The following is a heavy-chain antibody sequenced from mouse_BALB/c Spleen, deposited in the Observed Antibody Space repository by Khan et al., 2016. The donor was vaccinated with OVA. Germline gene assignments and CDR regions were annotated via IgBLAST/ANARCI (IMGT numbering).Heavy chain of an antibody. J-gene: IGHJ2*01. CDR3: TRDRSDY. CDR1: GNTFTTYW. V-gene: IGHV1-7*01. CDR2: INPTSGYT. Sequence: QVQLQQSGAELAKPGASVKMSCKASGNTFTTYWMHWVKQRPGQGLEWIGYINPTSGYTDYNDKFKDRATLSADKSSSTAYMQLNSLTSEDSAVYYCTRDRSDYWGQGTTLTVSS.